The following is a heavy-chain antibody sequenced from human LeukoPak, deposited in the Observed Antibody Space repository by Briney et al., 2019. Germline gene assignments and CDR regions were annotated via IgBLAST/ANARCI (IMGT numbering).Heavy chain of an antibody. CDR3: AREEYSGYDFYDY. V-gene: IGHV3-74*01. CDR2: INSDGSSR. Sequence: SGGSLRLSCAASVFTFSSYWMHGVRHAPGKGLVWVSLINSDGSSRNYADSVKGRFTISRDNAKNTLYLQMNSLRVEDTAVYYCAREEYSGYDFYDYWGQGSLVTVSS. D-gene: IGHD5-12*01. J-gene: IGHJ4*02. CDR1: VFTFSSYW.